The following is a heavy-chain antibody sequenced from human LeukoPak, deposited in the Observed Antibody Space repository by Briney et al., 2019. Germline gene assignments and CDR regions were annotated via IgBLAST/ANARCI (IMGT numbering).Heavy chain of an antibody. V-gene: IGHV3-33*01. CDR1: GFAFGTYG. CDR3: ARQAYSSGRYFPFDY. Sequence: PGRSLRLSCAASGFAFGTYGMHWVRQAPGKGLEWVAYIWYDGSKTYYADSVKGRFTISRDDPENTLYLQVNSLRAEDTALYYCARQAYSSGRYFPFDYWGQGTLVTVSS. CDR2: IWYDGSKT. D-gene: IGHD3-22*01. J-gene: IGHJ4*02.